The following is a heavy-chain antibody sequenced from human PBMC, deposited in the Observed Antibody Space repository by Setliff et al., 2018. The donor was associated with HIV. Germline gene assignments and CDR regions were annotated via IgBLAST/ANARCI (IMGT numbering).Heavy chain of an antibody. CDR3: ASAGYSSSWLNYYYYMDV. V-gene: IGHV1-69*13. CDR2: IIPIFATP. CDR1: GGTVRKYS. J-gene: IGHJ6*03. D-gene: IGHD6-13*01. Sequence: SVKVSCKASGGTVRKYSISWVRQAPGQGLEWMGGIIPIFATPNYAQKFQGRVTITADESTSTAYMELSSLRSEDTAVYYCASAGYSSSWLNYYYYMDVWGKGTTVTVSS.